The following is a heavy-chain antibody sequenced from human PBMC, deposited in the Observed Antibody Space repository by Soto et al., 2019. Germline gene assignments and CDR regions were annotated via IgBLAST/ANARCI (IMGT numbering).Heavy chain of an antibody. CDR2: IIPIFGTA. D-gene: IGHD3-16*02. CDR1: GYTFSSYA. J-gene: IGHJ6*02. CDR3: ARQFEVISYYYYGMDV. Sequence: SVKVSCKASGYTFSSYAISWVRRAPGQGLEWMGGIIPIFGTANYAQKFQGRVTITADESTSTAYMELSSLRSEDTAVYYCARQFEVISYYYYGMDVWGQGTTVTVSS. V-gene: IGHV1-69*13.